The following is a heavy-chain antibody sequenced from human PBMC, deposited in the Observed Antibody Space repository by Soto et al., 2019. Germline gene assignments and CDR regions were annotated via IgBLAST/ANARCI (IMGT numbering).Heavy chain of an antibody. CDR3: ARVASDYINSVDN. D-gene: IGHD4-4*01. CDR1: GFTFNAYA. J-gene: IGHJ4*02. V-gene: IGHV3-23*01. Sequence: EVQLLESGGGLVQPGGSLRLSCAASGFTFNAYAMTWVRQAPGKGLEWVSAIGGGGGNRYYADSVRGRFTISRDNSKDKVDLQMNSLRVEDTAVYYCARVASDYINSVDNWGQGILVTVSS. CDR2: IGGGGGNR.